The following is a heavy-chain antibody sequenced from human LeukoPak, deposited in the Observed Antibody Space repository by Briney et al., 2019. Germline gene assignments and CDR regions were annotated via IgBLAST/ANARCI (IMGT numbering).Heavy chain of an antibody. J-gene: IGHJ4*02. CDR1: GYTFTSYG. V-gene: IGHV1-18*01. D-gene: IGHD2-15*01. CDR3: ARDSARIVVVVAATNLDY. Sequence: RASVKVSCKASGYTFTSYGISWVRQAPGQGLEWMGWISAYNGNTNYAQKLQGRVTMTTDTSTSTAYMELRSLRSDDTAVYYCARDSARIVVVVAATNLDYWGQGTLVTVSS. CDR2: ISAYNGNT.